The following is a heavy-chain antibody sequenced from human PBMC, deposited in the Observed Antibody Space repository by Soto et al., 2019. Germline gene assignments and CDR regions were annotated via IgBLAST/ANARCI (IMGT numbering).Heavy chain of an antibody. Sequence: SETLSLNCSVSGGSISSGDYYWTWIRQPPGKGLEWIGYIYYSGSTYYNPSLESRITMSVGASKNQFSLKLSSVTAADTAVYYRHRLLCSTCSYGGYCFDSGCQGALGT. J-gene: IGHJ4*02. CDR1: GGSISSGDYY. CDR2: IYYSGST. CDR3: HRLLCSTCSYGGYCFDS. V-gene: IGHV4-30-4*01. D-gene: IGHD2-21*01.